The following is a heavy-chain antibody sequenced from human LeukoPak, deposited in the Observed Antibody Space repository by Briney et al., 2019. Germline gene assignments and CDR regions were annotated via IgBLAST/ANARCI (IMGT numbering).Heavy chain of an antibody. CDR1: GFTFSSYG. D-gene: IGHD3-10*01. V-gene: IGHV3-33*01. Sequence: GGSLRLSCAASGFTFSSYGMHWVRQAPGKGLEWVAVIWYDGSNKYYADSVKGRFTISRDNSKNTLYLQMNSLRAEDTAVYYCARDDPFGELTGMDVWGQGTTVTVSS. CDR2: IWYDGSNK. J-gene: IGHJ6*02. CDR3: ARDDPFGELTGMDV.